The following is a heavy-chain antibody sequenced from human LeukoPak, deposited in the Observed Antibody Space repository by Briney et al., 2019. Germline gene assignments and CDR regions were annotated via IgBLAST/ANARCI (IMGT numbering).Heavy chain of an antibody. V-gene: IGHV4-59*01. CDR1: GGSFSGYY. CDR3: AREAYYDSL. CDR2: IYYSGST. J-gene: IGHJ2*01. D-gene: IGHD3-22*01. Sequence: SETLSLTCAVYGGSFSGYYWSWIRQPPGKGLEWIGYIYYSGSTNYNPSLKSRVTISVDTSKNQFSLKLSSVTAADTAVYYCAREAYYDSLWGRGTLVTVSS.